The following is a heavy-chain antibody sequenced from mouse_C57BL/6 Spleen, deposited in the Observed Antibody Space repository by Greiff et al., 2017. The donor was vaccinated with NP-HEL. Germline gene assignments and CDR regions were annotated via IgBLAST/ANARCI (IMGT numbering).Heavy chain of an antibody. CDR2: IWTGGGT. CDR1: GFSLTSYA. CDR3: ARDGYYFHYYAMDY. J-gene: IGHJ4*01. Sequence: VKLEESGPGLVAPSQSLSITCTVSGFSLTSYAISWVRQTPGKGLEWLGVIWTGGGTNYNSALKSRLSISKDNTKSQAFLKMNSLQTDDTARYYCARDGYYFHYYAMDYWGQGTSVTVSS. D-gene: IGHD2-3*01. V-gene: IGHV2-9-1*01.